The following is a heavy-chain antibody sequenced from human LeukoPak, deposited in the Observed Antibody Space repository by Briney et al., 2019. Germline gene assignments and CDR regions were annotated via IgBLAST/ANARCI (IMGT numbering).Heavy chain of an antibody. CDR2: IYFSGGT. D-gene: IGHD3-10*01. CDR3: ASQGTYYGRWFDP. J-gene: IGHJ5*02. Sequence: PSETLSLTCTVSGDSISSSNCYWGWIRQPPGKGLEWIGSIYFSGGTYYNASLKSRVTISVDTSKNQFSLKLSSVTAADTAVYYCASQGTYYGRWFDPWGQGTLVTVSS. CDR1: GDSISSSNCY. V-gene: IGHV4-39*01.